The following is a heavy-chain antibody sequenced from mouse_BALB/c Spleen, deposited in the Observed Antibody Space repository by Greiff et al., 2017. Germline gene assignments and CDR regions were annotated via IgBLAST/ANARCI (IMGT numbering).Heavy chain of an antibody. D-gene: IGHD1-3*01. Sequence: VQLQESGPGLVAPSQSLSITCTVSGFSLTSYGVHWVRQPPGKGLEWLGVIWAGGSTNYNSALMSRLSISKDNSKSQVFLKMNSLQTDDTAMYYCARDLSGNYGYFDVWGAGTTVTVSS. CDR2: IWAGGST. CDR1: GFSLTSYG. J-gene: IGHJ1*01. CDR3: ARDLSGNYGYFDV. V-gene: IGHV2-9*02.